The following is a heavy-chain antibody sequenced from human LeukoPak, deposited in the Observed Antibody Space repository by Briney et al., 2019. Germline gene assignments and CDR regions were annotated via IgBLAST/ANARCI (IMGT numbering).Heavy chain of an antibody. Sequence: GGSLRLSCAASGFTFSIYWMHWVRQAPGKGLVWVSRINTDGSSTTYADSVKGRFTISRDNAKNTLYLQMNSLRAEDTAVYYCARDPVLDDYGGNSPYWGQGTLVTVSS. V-gene: IGHV3-74*01. CDR2: INTDGSST. CDR3: ARDPVLDDYGGNSPY. CDR1: GFTFSIYW. D-gene: IGHD4-23*01. J-gene: IGHJ4*02.